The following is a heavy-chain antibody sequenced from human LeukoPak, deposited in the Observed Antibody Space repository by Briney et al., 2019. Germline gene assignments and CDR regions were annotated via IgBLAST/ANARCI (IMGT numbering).Heavy chain of an antibody. CDR2: IIPIFGTA. D-gene: IGHD3-10*01. J-gene: IGHJ6*03. CDR3: ASVGKDYGSGSYPYYYYYMDV. V-gene: IGHV1-69*13. CDR1: GGTFSSYA. Sequence: ASVKVSFKASGGTFSSYAISWVRQAPGQGLEWMGGIIPIFGTANYAQKFQGRVTITADESTSTAYMELSSLRSEDTAVYYCASVGKDYGSGSYPYYYYYMDVWGKGTTVTISS.